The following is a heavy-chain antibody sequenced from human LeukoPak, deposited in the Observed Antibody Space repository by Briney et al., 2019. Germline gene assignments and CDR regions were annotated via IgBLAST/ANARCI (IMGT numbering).Heavy chain of an antibody. CDR1: GFGFTTNW. J-gene: IGHJ4*02. CDR3: ARSPGSHFYTIWYPLVF. V-gene: IGHV5-51*01. D-gene: IGHD3-10*01. CDR2: IYPGDSDT. Sequence: GEALQISFQGSGFGFTTNWIGWVRPMPGKGVGWMGIIYPGDSDTKYRQSFQGQVTISADKSITPPSLPWTSLTASDTAMYYSARSPGSHFYTIWYPLVFWGRGTLVTVSS.